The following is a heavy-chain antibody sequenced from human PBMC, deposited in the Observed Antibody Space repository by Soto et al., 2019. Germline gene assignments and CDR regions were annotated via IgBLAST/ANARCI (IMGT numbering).Heavy chain of an antibody. J-gene: IGHJ5*02. CDR3: ARGALYCSGGSCYSGSNWFDH. D-gene: IGHD2-15*01. Sequence: QVQLVQSGAQVKKPGASVQGSCKASGYTFTSYDINWVRQATGQGIECMGWMHPNSGNTGYAQKFQGRVTMTRNTSISTAYMELSSIRSEDTAVYYCARGALYCSGGSCYSGSNWFDHCGHETLVT. V-gene: IGHV1-8*01. CDR2: MHPNSGNT. CDR1: GYTFTSYD.